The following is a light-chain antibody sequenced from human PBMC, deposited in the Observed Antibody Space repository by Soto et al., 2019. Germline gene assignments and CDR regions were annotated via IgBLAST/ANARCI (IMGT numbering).Light chain of an antibody. CDR1: TSNILRNY. CDR2: MND. CDR3: ASWDDSLSGYV. J-gene: IGLJ1*01. V-gene: IGLV1-47*01. Sequence: QSVLTQPPSASGNPGQRLTISCSGSTSNILRNYVYWYRQFPGTAPRLLISMNDQRPSGVPDRFSGSKSGTSASLAISGLRSEAEADYYCASWDDSLSGYVFGTGTKVTVL.